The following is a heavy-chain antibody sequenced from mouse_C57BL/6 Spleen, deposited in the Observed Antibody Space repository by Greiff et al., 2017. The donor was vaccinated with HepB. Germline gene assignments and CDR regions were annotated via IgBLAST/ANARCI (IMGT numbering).Heavy chain of an antibody. CDR3: ARSGDYDRNY. Sequence: EVQLQQSGPELVKPGASVKISCKASGYSFTGYYMNWVKQSPEKSLEWIGEINPSTGGTTYNQKFKAKATLTVDKSSSTAYMQLKRLTSEDSAVYYCARSGDYDRNYWGQGTTLTVSS. J-gene: IGHJ2*01. CDR2: INPSTGGT. CDR1: GYSFTGYY. D-gene: IGHD2-4*01. V-gene: IGHV1-42*01.